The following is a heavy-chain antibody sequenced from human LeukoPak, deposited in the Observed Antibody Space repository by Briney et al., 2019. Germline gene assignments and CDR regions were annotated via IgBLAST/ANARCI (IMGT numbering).Heavy chain of an antibody. CDR2: ISSSCSTI. J-gene: IGHJ6*02. D-gene: IGHD3-9*01. V-gene: IGHV3-11*01. CDR1: GFTFSDYY. CDR3: AREISDYDILTGYYKSGMDV. Sequence: PGGSLRLSCAASGFTFSDYYMSWIRQAPGKGLEWVSYISSSCSTIYYADSVKGRFTISRDNAKNSLYLQMNSLRAEDTAVYYCAREISDYDILTGYYKSGMDVWGQGTTVTVSS.